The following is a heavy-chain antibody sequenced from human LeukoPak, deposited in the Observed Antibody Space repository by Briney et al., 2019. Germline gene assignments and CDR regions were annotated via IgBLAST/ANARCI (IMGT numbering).Heavy chain of an antibody. CDR1: GGSISSYY. CDR3: AREAPCGGDCYSQN. Sequence: PSETLSLTCTVSGGSISSYYWSWIRQPPGKGLEWIGYIYYNGSTNYNPSLKSRVTISVDTSKNQFSLKLSSVTAADTAVYYCAREAPCGGDCYSQNWGQGTLVTVSS. J-gene: IGHJ4*02. D-gene: IGHD2-21*02. V-gene: IGHV4-59*12. CDR2: IYYNGST.